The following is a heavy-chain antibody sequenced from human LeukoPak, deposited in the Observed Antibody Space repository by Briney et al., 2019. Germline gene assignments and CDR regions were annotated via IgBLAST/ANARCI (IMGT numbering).Heavy chain of an antibody. D-gene: IGHD4/OR15-4a*01. J-gene: IGHJ4*02. CDR1: GFTFSSYS. Sequence: GGSLRLSCAASGFTFSSYSMSWVRQAPGKGLEWVSGTSDRGDYTYYADSVKGRFTISRDTSKNTLYLRMNSLRAEDTALYFCAKKAQYDGHYPLDYWGQGTLVTVSA. CDR3: AKKAQYDGHYPLDY. CDR2: TSDRGDYT. V-gene: IGHV3-23*01.